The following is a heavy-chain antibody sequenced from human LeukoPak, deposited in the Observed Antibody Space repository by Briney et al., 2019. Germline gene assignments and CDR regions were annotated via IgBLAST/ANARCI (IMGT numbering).Heavy chain of an antibody. D-gene: IGHD2-15*01. CDR2: IYYSDST. CDR3: ARFPGSAEYRHYYYMDV. Sequence: PSETLSLTCTVSGGSISNYYWSWIRQPPGKGLEWIGYIYYSDSTNYNPSLKSRVTVSVDTSKNQFSLKLSSVTAADTAVYYCARFPGSAEYRHYYYMDVWGKGTTVTVSS. V-gene: IGHV4-59*01. J-gene: IGHJ6*03. CDR1: GGSISNYY.